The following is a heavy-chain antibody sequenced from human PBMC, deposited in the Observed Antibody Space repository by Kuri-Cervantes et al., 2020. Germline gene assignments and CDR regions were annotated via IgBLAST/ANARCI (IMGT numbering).Heavy chain of an antibody. J-gene: IGHJ4*02. CDR1: SYSITSSYY. D-gene: IGHD2-8*02. CDR2: IYHNGRT. V-gene: IGHV4-38-2*02. Sequence: SETLSLTCTVSSYSITSSYYWGWIRQPPGKGLEWIGSIYHNGRTYYNPSLRSRVTVSVDTSKNQFSLKLNSVTAADTAIYYCASVTGTGFPDYWGQGARVTVSS. CDR3: ASVTGTGFPDY.